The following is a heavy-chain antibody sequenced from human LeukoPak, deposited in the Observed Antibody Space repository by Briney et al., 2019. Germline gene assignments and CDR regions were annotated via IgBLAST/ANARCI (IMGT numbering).Heavy chain of an antibody. CDR2: ISRDGAST. Sequence: PGGSLRLSCSASGFTFSSYAMHWVRQAPDKGLEYVSTISRDGASTNYADSVKGRFTISRDNSKNTLYLQMGSLRAEDTAVYYCVKGRGGGGRAFDIWGQGTMVTVSS. D-gene: IGHD3-16*01. CDR1: GFTFSSYA. V-gene: IGHV3-64D*09. J-gene: IGHJ3*02. CDR3: VKGRGGGGRAFDI.